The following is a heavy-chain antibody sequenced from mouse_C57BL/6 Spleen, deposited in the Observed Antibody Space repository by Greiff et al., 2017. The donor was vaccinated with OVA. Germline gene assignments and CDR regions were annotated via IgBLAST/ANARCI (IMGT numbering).Heavy chain of an antibody. Sequence: QVHVKQSGPGLVQPSQSLSITCTVSGFSLTSYAVHWVRQSPGKGLEWLGVIWSGGSTDYNAAFISRLGISKDNSKSQVFYKMNSLQADDTAIYYCAREGRGWYFDVWGTGTTVTVSS. V-gene: IGHV2-2*01. CDR3: AREGRGWYFDV. CDR1: GFSLTSYA. CDR2: IWSGGST. J-gene: IGHJ1*03. D-gene: IGHD1-1*01.